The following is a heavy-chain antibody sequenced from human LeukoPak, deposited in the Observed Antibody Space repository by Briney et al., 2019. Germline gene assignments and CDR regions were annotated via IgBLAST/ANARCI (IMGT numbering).Heavy chain of an antibody. D-gene: IGHD3-9*01. Sequence: GGSLRLSCAASGFTLSSYAMSWVRQAPGRGLEWVSAISGSGGSTYYADSVKGRFTISRDNSKNTLYLQMNSLRAEDTAVYYCAKSFDWLTRFVDYWGQGTLVTVSS. CDR2: ISGSGGST. CDR1: GFTLSSYA. CDR3: AKSFDWLTRFVDY. V-gene: IGHV3-23*01. J-gene: IGHJ4*02.